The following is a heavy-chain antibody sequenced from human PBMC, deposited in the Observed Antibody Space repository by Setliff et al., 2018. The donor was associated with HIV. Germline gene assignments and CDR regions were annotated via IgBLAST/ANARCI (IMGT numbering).Heavy chain of an antibody. CDR3: AKDRRYYYGSGSYAAET. Sequence: PGGSLRLSCSASGFTFSTYAMSWVRQAPGKGLEWVSTISAGGGETREYAAPVQGRFTISRDDSKNTLYLQMNSLRAEDTAVYYCAKDRRYYYGSGSYAAETWGQGTLFPVSS. D-gene: IGHD3-10*01. CDR2: ISAGGGETR. V-gene: IGHV3-23*01. CDR1: GFTFSTYA. J-gene: IGHJ5*02.